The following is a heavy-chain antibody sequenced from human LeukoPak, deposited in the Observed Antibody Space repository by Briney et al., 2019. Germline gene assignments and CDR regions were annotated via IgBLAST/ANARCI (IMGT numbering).Heavy chain of an antibody. V-gene: IGHV4-31*03. CDR1: GGSISSGGYC. CDR2: IYYSGST. D-gene: IGHD3-10*01. J-gene: IGHJ5*02. CDR3: ARELMVRGVILTHNWFDP. Sequence: SETLSLTCTVSGGSISSGGYCWSWIRQHPGKGLEWIGYIYYSGSTYYNPSLKSRVTISVDTSKNQFSLKLSSVTAADTAVYYCARELMVRGVILTHNWFDPWGQGTLVTVSS.